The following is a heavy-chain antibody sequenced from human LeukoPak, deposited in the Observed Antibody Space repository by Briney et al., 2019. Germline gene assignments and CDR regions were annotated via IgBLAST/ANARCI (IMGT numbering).Heavy chain of an antibody. CDR1: GGSFSGYY. CDR2: INHSGST. D-gene: IGHD4-17*01. V-gene: IGHV4-34*01. J-gene: IGHJ4*02. Sequence: SETLSLTCAVYGGSFSGYYWSWIRQPPGKGLEWIGEINHSGSTNYNPSLKSRVTISVDTSKNQFSLKLSSVTAADTAVYYCAREILGDYGEYYFDYWGQGTLVTVSS. CDR3: AREILGDYGEYYFDY.